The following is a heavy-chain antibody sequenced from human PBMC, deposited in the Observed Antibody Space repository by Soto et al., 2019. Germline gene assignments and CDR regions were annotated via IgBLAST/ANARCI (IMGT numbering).Heavy chain of an antibody. CDR3: ARDQAPYSNGWYY. D-gene: IGHD6-19*01. V-gene: IGHV1-18*01. Sequence: QIYLVQSGAEVKKPGASVKVSCKASGYTFTSYGIIWVRQAPGQGLEWMGWINTKNGNTHYAQKLQGRVTMTTDRSTPTAYMALRSLRTDDTAVYFCARDQAPYSNGWYYWGQGTLVTVSS. J-gene: IGHJ4*02. CDR2: INTKNGNT. CDR1: GYTFTSYG.